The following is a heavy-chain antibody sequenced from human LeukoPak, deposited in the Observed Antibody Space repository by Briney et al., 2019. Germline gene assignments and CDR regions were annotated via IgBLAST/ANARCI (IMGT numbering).Heavy chain of an antibody. CDR3: ARGLLWFGESLDY. J-gene: IGHJ4*02. Sequence: GGSLRLSCAASGFTFSSYSMNWVRQAPGKGLEWVSSISSSSSYIYYADSVKGRFTISRDNAKNSLYLQMNSLRAEDTAVYYCARGLLWFGESLDYWGQGTLVTVSS. D-gene: IGHD3-10*01. CDR1: GFTFSSYS. V-gene: IGHV3-21*01. CDR2: ISSSSSYI.